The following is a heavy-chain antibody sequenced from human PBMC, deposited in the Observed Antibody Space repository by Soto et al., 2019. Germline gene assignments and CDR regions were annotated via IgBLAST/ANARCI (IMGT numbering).Heavy chain of an antibody. D-gene: IGHD5-18*01. Sequence: ASETLSLTCTVSGGXISSSSYYWGWIRQPPGKGLEWIGSIYYSGSTYYNPSLKSRVTISVDTSKNQFSLKLSSVTAADTAVYYCARHFDTAMDPFDYWGQGTLVTVSS. J-gene: IGHJ4*02. CDR2: IYYSGST. CDR3: ARHFDTAMDPFDY. V-gene: IGHV4-39*01. CDR1: GGXISSSSYY.